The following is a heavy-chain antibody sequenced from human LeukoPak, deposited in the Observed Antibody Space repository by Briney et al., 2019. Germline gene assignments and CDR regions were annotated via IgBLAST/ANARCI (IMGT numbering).Heavy chain of an antibody. CDR2: FSLDTDRI. Sequence: GGSLRLSRVASGFTLDRYAMHWVRQAPGKGLEWVAGFSLDTDRIDYADSVKGRFTVSKDDAKKTLYLQMNNLRTEDTALYFCTKDITPGGADVWGQGTTVTVSS. CDR1: GFTLDRYA. D-gene: IGHD3-10*01. V-gene: IGHV3-9*01. J-gene: IGHJ6*02. CDR3: TKDITPGGADV.